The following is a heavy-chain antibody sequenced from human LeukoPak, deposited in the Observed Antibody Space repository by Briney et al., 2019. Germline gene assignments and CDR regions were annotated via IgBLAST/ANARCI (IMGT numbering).Heavy chain of an antibody. V-gene: IGHV4-34*01. Sequence: SETLSLTCAVYGGSFSGYYWSWIRQPPGKGLEWIGGINHSGSTNYNPSLKSRVAISVDTSKNQFSLKLSSVTAADTAVYYCARSYSSSWYNYWGQGTLVTVSS. D-gene: IGHD6-13*01. CDR3: ARSYSSSWYNY. CDR2: INHSGST. CDR1: GGSFSGYY. J-gene: IGHJ4*02.